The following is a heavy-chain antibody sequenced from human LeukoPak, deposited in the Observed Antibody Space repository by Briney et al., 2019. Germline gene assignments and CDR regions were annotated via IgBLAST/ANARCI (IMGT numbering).Heavy chain of an antibody. V-gene: IGHV3-30*02. CDR3: AKDRFYGSGSYLPRVFDY. CDR1: AFTFSNYG. D-gene: IGHD3-10*01. Sequence: GGSLRLSCAASAFTFSNYGMHWVRQAPGKGLEWVAFIPYDGSNKYYVASVKGRFTISRDNTKNTLYLQMNSLRAEDTAVYYCAKDRFYGSGSYLPRVFDYWGQGTLVTVSS. J-gene: IGHJ4*02. CDR2: IPYDGSNK.